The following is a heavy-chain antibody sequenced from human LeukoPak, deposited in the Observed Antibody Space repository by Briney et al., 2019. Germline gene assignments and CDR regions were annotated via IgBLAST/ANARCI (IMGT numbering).Heavy chain of an antibody. J-gene: IGHJ4*02. CDR3: ARTDSSYRGYLGY. Sequence: SSQTLSLTCAVSGGSISSGGYSWSWIRQPPGKGLEWIGYIYHSGSTYYNPSLKSRVTISVDRSKNQFSLKLSSVTAADTAVYYCARTDSSYRGYLGYWGQGTLVTVSS. CDR1: GGSISSGGYS. V-gene: IGHV4-30-2*01. CDR2: IYHSGST. D-gene: IGHD3-22*01.